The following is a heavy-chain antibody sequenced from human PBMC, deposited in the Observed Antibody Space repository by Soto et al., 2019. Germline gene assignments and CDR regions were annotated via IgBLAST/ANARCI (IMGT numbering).Heavy chain of an antibody. CDR1: GWSFSGYY. CDR3: ARGRDGYNWGSYYYYGMDV. V-gene: IGHV4-34*01. Sequence: SETLSLTCAFYGWSFSGYYWSWIRQPPGKGLEWIGEINHSGSTNYNPSLKSRVTISVDTSKNQFSLKLSSVTAADTAVYYCARGRDGYNWGSYYYYGMDVWGQGTTVTVSS. D-gene: IGHD3-16*01. J-gene: IGHJ6*02. CDR2: INHSGST.